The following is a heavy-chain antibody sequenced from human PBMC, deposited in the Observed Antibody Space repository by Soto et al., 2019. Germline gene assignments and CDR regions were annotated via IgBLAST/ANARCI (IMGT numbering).Heavy chain of an antibody. CDR1: GGTFSSYT. CDR2: IIPILGIA. CDR3: ARESRAPGYCSGGSCYSGFDY. Sequence: SVKVSCKASGGTFSSYTISWVRQAPGQGLEWMGRIIPILGIANYAQKFQGRVTITADKSTSTAYMELSSLRSGDTAVYYCARESRAPGYCSGGSCYSGFDYWGQGTLVTVSS. D-gene: IGHD2-15*01. V-gene: IGHV1-69*04. J-gene: IGHJ4*02.